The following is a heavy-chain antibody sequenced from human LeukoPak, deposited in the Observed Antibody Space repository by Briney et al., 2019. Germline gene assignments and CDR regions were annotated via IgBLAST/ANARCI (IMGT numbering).Heavy chain of an antibody. V-gene: IGHV3-30*18. CDR2: ISYEGNNK. J-gene: IGHJ6*02. CDR3: AKDREVWSGELSSPGGMDV. CDR1: GFTFSSYW. Sequence: GGSLRLSCAASGFTFSSYWMSWVRQAPGKWLEWVAIISYEGNNKYYAESVKGRYAISRDNSKDTLYLQMNSVRAEDTAMYYCAKDREVWSGELSSPGGMDVRGQGTTVTVSS. D-gene: IGHD3-10*01.